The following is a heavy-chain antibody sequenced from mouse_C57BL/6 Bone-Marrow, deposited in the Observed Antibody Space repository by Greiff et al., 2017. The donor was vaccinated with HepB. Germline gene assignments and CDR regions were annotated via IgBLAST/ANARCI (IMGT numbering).Heavy chain of an antibody. CDR3: TTSGYYMDY. CDR2: IDPENGDT. CDR1: GFNIKDDY. V-gene: IGHV14-4*01. D-gene: IGHD2-3*01. Sequence: VQLKESGAELVRPGASVKLSCTASGFNIKDDYMHWVKQRPEQGLEWIGWIDPENGDTEYASKFQGKATITADKSSNTAYLQLSSLTSEDTAVYYCTTSGYYMDYWGQGTSVTVSS. J-gene: IGHJ4*01.